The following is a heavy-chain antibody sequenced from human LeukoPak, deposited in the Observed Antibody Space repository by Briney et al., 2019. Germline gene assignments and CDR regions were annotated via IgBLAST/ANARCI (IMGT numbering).Heavy chain of an antibody. D-gene: IGHD2-8*02. V-gene: IGHV3-21*01. CDR1: GFTFSSYR. CDR2: ISSSSSYI. Sequence: GGSLRLSCAASGFTFSSYRMNWVRQAPGKGLEWVSSISSSSSYIYYADSVKGRFTISRDNARNSLYLQMNSLRAEDTAVYYCALEITGAFDIWGQGTMVTVSS. J-gene: IGHJ3*02. CDR3: ALEITGAFDI.